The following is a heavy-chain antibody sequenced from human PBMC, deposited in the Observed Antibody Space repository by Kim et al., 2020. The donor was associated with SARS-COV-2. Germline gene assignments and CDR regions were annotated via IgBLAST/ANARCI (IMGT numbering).Heavy chain of an antibody. CDR2: ISSSSSTI. J-gene: IGHJ6*02. V-gene: IGHV3-48*02. Sequence: GGSLRLSCAASGFTFSSYSMNWVRQAPGKGLEWVSYISSSSSTIYYADSVKGRFTISRDNAKNSLYLQMNSLRDEDTAVYYCARDHYYGSGSYYEYYYYYGMDVWGQGTTVTVSS. CDR3: ARDHYYGSGSYYEYYYYYGMDV. D-gene: IGHD3-10*01. CDR1: GFTFSSYS.